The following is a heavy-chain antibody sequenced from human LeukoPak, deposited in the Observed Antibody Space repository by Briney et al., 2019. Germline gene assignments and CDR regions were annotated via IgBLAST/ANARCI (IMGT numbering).Heavy chain of an antibody. V-gene: IGHV3-23*01. CDR2: ISGSGGST. J-gene: IGHJ4*02. CDR3: ARDGHDYVDYFFDY. Sequence: GGSLRLSCAASGFTFSSYAMSWVRQAPGKGLEWVSVISGSGGSTYYADSVKGRFTISRDNSKNTLYLQMNSLRAEDTAVYYCARDGHDYVDYFFDYWGQGTLVTVSS. CDR1: GFTFSSYA. D-gene: IGHD4-17*01.